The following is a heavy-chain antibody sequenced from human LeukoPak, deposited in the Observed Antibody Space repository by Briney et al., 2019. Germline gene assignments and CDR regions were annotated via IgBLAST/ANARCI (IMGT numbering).Heavy chain of an antibody. V-gene: IGHV4-34*01. J-gene: IGHJ4*02. CDR3: ASRLGDCSGGSCYPHFDY. CDR2: INHSGST. Sequence: SETLSLTSAVYGGSFSGYCWSWIRQPPGKGLEWIGEINHSGSTNYNPSLESRVTISVDTSENQFFLKLNSVTAADTAVYYCASRLGDCSGGSCYPHFDYWGQGTLVTVSS. CDR1: GGSFSGYC. D-gene: IGHD2-15*01.